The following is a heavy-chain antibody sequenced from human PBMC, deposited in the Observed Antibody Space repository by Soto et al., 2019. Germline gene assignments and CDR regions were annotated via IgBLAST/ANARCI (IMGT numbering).Heavy chain of an antibody. Sequence: GGCLRSSGAAGGLRFSSYGMHWVRKAPGKGLEWVAVIWYDGSNKYYADAVKGRFTISRDNSKNTLYLQMNSLRAEDTAVYYCARSVTRDAFDIWGQGTMVTVSS. CDR2: IWYDGSNK. CDR3: ARSVTRDAFDI. J-gene: IGHJ3*02. V-gene: IGHV3-33*01. D-gene: IGHD2-21*02. CDR1: GLRFSSYG.